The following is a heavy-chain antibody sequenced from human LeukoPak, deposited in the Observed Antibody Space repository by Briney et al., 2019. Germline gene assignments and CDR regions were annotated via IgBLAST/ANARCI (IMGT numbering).Heavy chain of an antibody. CDR3: AREGFCVGDTCHGRDKVLDY. J-gene: IGHJ4*02. V-gene: IGHV1-69*05. CDR2: IISIFGTP. D-gene: IGHD2-15*01. CDR1: VGTFSNFG. Sequence: SVKVSFTASVGTFSNFGITWVRQAPGQGLEWMGRIISIFGTPNYAQKFQGRVTITTDESTSTAYMDLYSLRSEDTAVYYCAREGFCVGDTCHGRDKVLDYWGQGTLVTVSS.